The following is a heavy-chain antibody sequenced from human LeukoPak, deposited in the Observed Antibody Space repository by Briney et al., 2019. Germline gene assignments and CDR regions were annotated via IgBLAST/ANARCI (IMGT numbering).Heavy chain of an antibody. V-gene: IGHV3-21*01. CDR2: ISSSSSYI. D-gene: IGHD6-19*01. CDR3: AGDSSSGWYSFDY. CDR1: GFTFSSYS. J-gene: IGHJ4*02. Sequence: GGSLRLSCAASGFTFSSYSMNWVRQAPGKGPEWVSSISSSSSYIYYADSVKGRFTISRDNAKNSLYLQMNSLRAEDTAVYYCAGDSSSGWYSFDYWGQGTLVTVSS.